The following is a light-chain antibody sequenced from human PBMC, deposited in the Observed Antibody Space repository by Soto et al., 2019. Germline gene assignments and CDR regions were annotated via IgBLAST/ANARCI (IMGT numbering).Light chain of an antibody. Sequence: QSVLTQPASVSGSPGQSITISCTGTRTDIGNYNLVSWYQQHPGKAPRLIIYESNKRPSGVSSRFSGSKSGNTASLTISGLQHEDEGSYYCSSFAGRGTLVVFGGGTKVTVL. CDR3: SSFAGRGTLVV. J-gene: IGLJ2*01. CDR2: ESN. CDR1: RTDIGNYNL. V-gene: IGLV2-23*01.